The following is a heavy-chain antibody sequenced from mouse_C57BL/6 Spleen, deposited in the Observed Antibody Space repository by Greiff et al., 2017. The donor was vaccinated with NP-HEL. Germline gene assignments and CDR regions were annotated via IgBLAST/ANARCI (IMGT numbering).Heavy chain of an antibody. D-gene: IGHD1-1*01. Sequence: EVQLQQSGTVLARPGASVKMSCKTSGYTFTSYWMHWVKQRPGQGLEWIGAIYPGNSDTSYNQKFKGKAKLTAVTSASTAYMELSSLTNEDSAVYYCTRPSTTVVAPYYFDYWGQGTTLTVSS. CDR3: TRPSTTVVAPYYFDY. CDR1: GYTFTSYW. V-gene: IGHV1-5*01. J-gene: IGHJ2*01. CDR2: IYPGNSDT.